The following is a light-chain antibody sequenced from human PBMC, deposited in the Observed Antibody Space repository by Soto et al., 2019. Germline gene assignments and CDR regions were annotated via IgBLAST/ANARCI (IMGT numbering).Light chain of an antibody. CDR3: QQYSSSPKWT. CDR1: QSVSSNY. V-gene: IGKV3-20*01. Sequence: EIVLTQSPGTLSLSPGERATLSCRASQSVSSNYLAWYQQKPGQAPRLLIYAATSRATGIPDRFSGSGSGTDFTLTISSLEPEDFAVYYCQQYSSSPKWTFGQGTKVEIK. J-gene: IGKJ1*01. CDR2: AAT.